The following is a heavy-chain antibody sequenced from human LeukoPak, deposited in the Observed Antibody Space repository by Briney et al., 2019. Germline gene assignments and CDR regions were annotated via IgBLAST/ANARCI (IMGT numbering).Heavy chain of an antibody. D-gene: IGHD3-3*01. V-gene: IGHV4-38-2*02. CDR2: IYHSGST. CDR1: GYSISSGYY. CDR3: ARGFWSGYSPHNWFDP. Sequence: SETPSLTCTVSGYSISSGYYWGWIRQPPGKGLEWIGSIYHSGSTYYNPSLKSRVTISVDTSKNQFSLKLSSVTAADTAVYYCARGFWSGYSPHNWFDPWGQGTLVTVSS. J-gene: IGHJ5*02.